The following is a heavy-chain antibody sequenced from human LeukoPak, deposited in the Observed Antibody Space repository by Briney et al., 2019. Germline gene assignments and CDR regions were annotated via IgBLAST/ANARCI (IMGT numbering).Heavy chain of an antibody. D-gene: IGHD3-10*01. CDR3: VKDRPNYFGWNGLYYTRNGDS. Sequence: GGSLRLSCAASGFTFSSYAMHWVRQAPGKGLEWVAFIRYDGSNKYYADSVKGRFTISRDNSKNTLYLQMNSLRAEDTALYYCVKDRPNYFGWNGLYYTRNGDSWGQGTLVTVSS. CDR2: IRYDGSNK. V-gene: IGHV3-30*02. J-gene: IGHJ5*01. CDR1: GFTFSSYA.